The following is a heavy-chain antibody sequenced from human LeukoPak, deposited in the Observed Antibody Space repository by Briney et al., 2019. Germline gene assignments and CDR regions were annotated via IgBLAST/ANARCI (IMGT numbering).Heavy chain of an antibody. V-gene: IGHV3-23*01. D-gene: IGHD2-15*01. CDR3: AKDPTYCSGGSCYSSVFY. CDR1: GFTFSSYA. Sequence: GGSLRLSCAASGFTFSSYAMSWVRQAPGKGLEWVSAISGPAGSWDYADSVKGRFTISRDNSKNTLFLQMNSLRADDTAVYYCAKDPTYCSGGSCYSSVFYWGQGTLVTVSS. J-gene: IGHJ4*02. CDR2: ISGPAGSW.